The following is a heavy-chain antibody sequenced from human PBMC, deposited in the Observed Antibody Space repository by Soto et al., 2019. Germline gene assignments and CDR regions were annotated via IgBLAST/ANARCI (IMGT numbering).Heavy chain of an antibody. CDR1: GAIVTSGENY. D-gene: IGHD5-18*01. CDR2: TYDSGVT. Sequence: SETLSLTCSVSGAIVTSGENYWSWVRQPPGKGLEWIGYTYDSGVTNYTPALKSRVTLSLDRPNNEVSLKLRSVTAADTAVYYCVRDLAHGYTRNVWGHGTLVTVSS. V-gene: IGHV4-30-4*08. J-gene: IGHJ3*01. CDR3: VRDLAHGYTRNV.